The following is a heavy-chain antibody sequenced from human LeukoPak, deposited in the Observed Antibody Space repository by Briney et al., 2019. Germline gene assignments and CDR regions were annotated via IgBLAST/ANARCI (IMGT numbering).Heavy chain of an antibody. CDR1: GYTFTSYY. CDR2: INPSGGST. CDR3: ARTGWCSGGSCYKTYSIDY. Sequence: ASVKVSCKASGYTFTSYYMHWVRQAPGQGLEWMGIINPSGGSTSYAQKFQGRVTMTRNTSISTAYMELSSLRSEDTAVYYCARTGWCSGGSCYKTYSIDYWGQGTLVTVSS. J-gene: IGHJ4*02. V-gene: IGHV1-46*01. D-gene: IGHD2-15*01.